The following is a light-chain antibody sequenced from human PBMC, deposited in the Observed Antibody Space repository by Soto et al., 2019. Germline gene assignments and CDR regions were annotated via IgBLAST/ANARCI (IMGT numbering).Light chain of an antibody. CDR2: DAS. CDR3: QRGSDWPPFT. CDR1: QSVNSN. V-gene: IGKV3-11*01. Sequence: EIVLTQSPASLSLSPGERATLSCRASQSVNSNLAWYQHKPGQAPRLLIYDASNRATGIPARFSGSGSGTDFTLTVSSLEPEDFAVYYCQRGSDWPPFTFGQGTRLEIK. J-gene: IGKJ5*01.